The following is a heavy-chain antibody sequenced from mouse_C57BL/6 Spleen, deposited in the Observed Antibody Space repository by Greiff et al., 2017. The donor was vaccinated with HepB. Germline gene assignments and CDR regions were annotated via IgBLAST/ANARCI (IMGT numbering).Heavy chain of an antibody. V-gene: IGHV1-74*01. CDR1: GYTFTSYW. CDR2: IHPSDSDT. J-gene: IGHJ2*01. D-gene: IGHD2-3*01. Sequence: QVQLQQSGAELVKPGASVKVSCTASGYTFTSYWMHWVKQRPGQGLEWIGRIHPSDSDTNYNQKFKGKATMTVDKSSSTSYMQHSRLTSEDSAVYYCAIPIYDGCTFDYWGEGTTLTVSS. CDR3: AIPIYDGCTFDY.